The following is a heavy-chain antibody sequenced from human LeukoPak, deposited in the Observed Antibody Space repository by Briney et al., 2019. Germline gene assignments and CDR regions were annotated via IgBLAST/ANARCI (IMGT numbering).Heavy chain of an antibody. V-gene: IGHV4-59*01. Sequence: SETLSLTCTVSGGSISSYYWSWIRQPPGKGLEWIGYIYYSGSTNYNPSLKSRVTISVDTSKNQFSLKLSSVTAADTAVYYCARGPYCSSTSCYMRGGWFDPWGQGTLVTVSS. CDR2: IYYSGST. CDR1: GGSISSYY. CDR3: ARGPYCSSTSCYMRGGWFDP. J-gene: IGHJ5*02. D-gene: IGHD2-2*02.